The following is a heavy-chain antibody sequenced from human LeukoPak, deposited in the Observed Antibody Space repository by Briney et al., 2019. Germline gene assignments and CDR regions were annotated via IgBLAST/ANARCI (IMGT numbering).Heavy chain of an antibody. V-gene: IGHV3-23*01. J-gene: IGHJ4*02. CDR1: GTTLSNYG. D-gene: IGHD3-22*01. CDR2: ISDSGGRT. Sequence: GGSLRLSCAVSGTTLSNYGMSWVRQAPGKGLEWVAGISDSGGRTKYADSVKGRFTISRDNSKNTLYLQMNSLRAEDTAVYFCAKRGVVIRVILVGFHKEAYYFDSWGQGALVTVSS. CDR3: AKRGVVIRVILVGFHKEAYYFDS.